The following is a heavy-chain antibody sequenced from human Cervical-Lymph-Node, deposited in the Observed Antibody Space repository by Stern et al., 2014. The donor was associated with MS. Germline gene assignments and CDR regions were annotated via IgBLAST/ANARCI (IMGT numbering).Heavy chain of an antibody. J-gene: IGHJ6*02. CDR1: GYTFIRYY. Sequence: QVQLLQSGAQVKKPGASVKVSCKGSGYTFIRYYIHWVRQAPGQGLEGMGRVNANGGSARYAQKFQGRVTMASDTSTSTVSMELSSLRSEDTAVYYCATLYDSSGNYGMEVWGQGTTVIVSS. CDR2: VNANGGSA. V-gene: IGHV1-46*01. CDR3: ATLYDSSGNYGMEV. D-gene: IGHD5/OR15-5a*01.